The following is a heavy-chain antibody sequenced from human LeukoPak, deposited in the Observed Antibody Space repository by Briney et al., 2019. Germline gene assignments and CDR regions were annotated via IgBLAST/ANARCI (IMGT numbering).Heavy chain of an antibody. Sequence: GGSLRLSCAASGFTFSGYEMNWVRQAPGKGLEWVSSISSSGSYIYYADSVKGRFTISRDNAKNSLYLQMNSLRAEDTAVYYCARLTTTVTTPFDYWGQGTPVTVSS. D-gene: IGHD4-17*01. V-gene: IGHV3-21*01. CDR3: ARLTTTVTTPFDY. J-gene: IGHJ4*02. CDR1: GFTFSGYE. CDR2: ISSSGSYI.